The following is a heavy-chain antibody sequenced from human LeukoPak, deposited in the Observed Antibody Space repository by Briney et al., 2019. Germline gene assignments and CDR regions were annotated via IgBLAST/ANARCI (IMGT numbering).Heavy chain of an antibody. CDR2: IGGDGRGR. V-gene: IGHV3-23*01. J-gene: IGHJ4*02. Sequence: GGSLRLSCAASGFIFNYHAMTWVRQAPGKGLEWVSSIGGDGRGRDYADSVKGRFTISRDNSNNILYLDVDSLRVEATALYYCARRVGGTPDYWGLGTLVTVSS. CDR1: GFIFNYHA. D-gene: IGHD6-19*01. CDR3: ARRVGGTPDY.